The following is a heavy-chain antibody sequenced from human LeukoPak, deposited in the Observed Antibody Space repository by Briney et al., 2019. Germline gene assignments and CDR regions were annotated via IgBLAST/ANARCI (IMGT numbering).Heavy chain of an antibody. D-gene: IGHD6-6*01. V-gene: IGHV3-23*01. CDR2: ITGSTGST. CDR3: AREDSIADAFDI. J-gene: IGHJ3*02. Sequence: GGSLRLSCAASGFTFSSYAMTWVRQPPGKGLEGVSSITGSTGSTYYADSVKGRFTISRDNSKNTLYLQMNSLRAEDTAVYYCAREDSIADAFDIWGQGTMVTVSS. CDR1: GFTFSSYA.